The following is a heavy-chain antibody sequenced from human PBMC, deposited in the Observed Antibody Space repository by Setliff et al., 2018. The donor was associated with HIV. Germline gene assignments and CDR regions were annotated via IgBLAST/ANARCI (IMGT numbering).Heavy chain of an antibody. J-gene: IGHJ3*02. Sequence: GGSLRLSCAASGFTFSSYAIHCVRQAPGRGLEWVAVISFDGKSKYYADSVRGRFTISRDDSKNSLYLQMNSLRAEDTAVYYCARVTADWGFGNAFDIWGQGTMVT. D-gene: IGHD7-27*01. CDR3: ARVTADWGFGNAFDI. V-gene: IGHV3-30*04. CDR1: GFTFSSYA. CDR2: ISFDGKSK.